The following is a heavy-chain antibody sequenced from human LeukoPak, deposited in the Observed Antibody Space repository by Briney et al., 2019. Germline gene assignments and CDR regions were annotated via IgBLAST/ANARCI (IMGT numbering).Heavy chain of an antibody. J-gene: IGHJ1*01. Sequence: SETLSLTXTVSGGSISSSSYYWGWIRQPPGKGLEWIGDVYYSGRTYSSPSLKSRVAISVDTSWNQFSLNLNSVTAADTAVYYCARRRYYDSTGYLDWGQGTLVTVSS. D-gene: IGHD3-22*01. CDR3: ARRRYYDSTGYLD. CDR1: GGSISSSSYY. V-gene: IGHV4-39*01. CDR2: VYYSGRT.